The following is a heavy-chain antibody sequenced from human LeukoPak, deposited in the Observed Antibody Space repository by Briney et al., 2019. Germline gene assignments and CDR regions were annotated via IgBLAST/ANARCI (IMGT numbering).Heavy chain of an antibody. J-gene: IGHJ4*02. D-gene: IGHD5-12*01. CDR3: ARGGDAAPFDY. CDR1: GGSISSGSYY. CDR2: IYTSGTT. V-gene: IGHV4-61*02. Sequence: IPSETLSLTCTVSGGSISSGSYYWSWIRQPAGEGLEWIGRIYTSGTTNYNPSLKSRVAISVDKSKNPFSLKLTSVTAADTAIYYCARGGDAAPFDYWGQGTLVTVSS.